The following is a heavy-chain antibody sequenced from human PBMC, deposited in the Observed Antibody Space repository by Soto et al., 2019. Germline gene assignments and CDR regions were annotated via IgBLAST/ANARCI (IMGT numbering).Heavy chain of an antibody. Sequence: GGSLRLPCAASGFTFSYYEMHWVRQAPGKGLEWVTVVSPDGSITIYSESVKGRFTVSRDNSKSTLYLQMDSLRPDDTAVYYCAKDMFRAVTDYFDYWGHGTLVTVSS. D-gene: IGHD3-10*01. CDR3: AKDMFRAVTDYFDY. J-gene: IGHJ4*01. V-gene: IGHV3-30-3*01. CDR2: VSPDGSIT. CDR1: GFTFSYYE.